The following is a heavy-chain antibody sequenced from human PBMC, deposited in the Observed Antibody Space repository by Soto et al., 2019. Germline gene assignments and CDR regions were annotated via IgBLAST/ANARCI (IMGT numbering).Heavy chain of an antibody. CDR2: ISGSGGST. Sequence: GGSLRLSCAASGFTFSSYATSWVRQAPGKGLEWVSAISGSGGSTYYADSVKGRFTISRDNSKNTLYLQMNSLRAEDTAVYYCAKGRGGSYSAPSRWGQGTLVTVSS. CDR1: GFTFSSYA. D-gene: IGHD1-26*01. J-gene: IGHJ4*02. CDR3: AKGRGGSYSAPSR. V-gene: IGHV3-23*01.